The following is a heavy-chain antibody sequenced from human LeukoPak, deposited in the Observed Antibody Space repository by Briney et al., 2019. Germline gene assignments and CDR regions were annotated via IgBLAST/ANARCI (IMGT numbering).Heavy chain of an antibody. D-gene: IGHD1-1*01. Sequence: GGSLRLSCAVSGFTVSSNYMSWVRQAPGKGLEWVSVIYSGGSTYYADSVKGRLTISRDNSKNTLYLQMNSLRAEDTAVYYCARYDARYGMDVWGQGTTVTVSS. CDR1: GFTVSSNY. V-gene: IGHV3-53*05. CDR2: IYSGGST. CDR3: ARYDARYGMDV. J-gene: IGHJ6*02.